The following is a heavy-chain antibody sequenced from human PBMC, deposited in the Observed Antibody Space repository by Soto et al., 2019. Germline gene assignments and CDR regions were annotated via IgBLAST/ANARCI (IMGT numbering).Heavy chain of an antibody. CDR1: GYTFTNYW. CDR2: IYPGDSGT. CDR3: ARPSPTTDAFDI. J-gene: IGHJ3*02. Sequence: GESLKISCKGSGYTFTNYWIGWVRQMPGKGLEWMGIIYPGDSGTKYNPSFQGQVTISADKSITTTYLQWSSLKASDTAIYYCARPSPTTDAFDIWGQGTMVTVSS. D-gene: IGHD1-26*01. V-gene: IGHV5-51*01.